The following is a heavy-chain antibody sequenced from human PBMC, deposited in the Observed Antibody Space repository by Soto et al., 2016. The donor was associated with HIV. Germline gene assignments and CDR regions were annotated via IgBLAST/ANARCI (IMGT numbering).Heavy chain of an antibody. J-gene: IGHJ3*02. CDR1: GFTFDDYA. V-gene: IGHV3-43D*04. CDR3: AKEALDFYASQHAFDI. Sequence: EVQLVESGGVVVQPGGSLRLSCAASGFTFDDYAMHWVRQAPGKGLEWVSLISWDGGSTYYADSVKGRFTISRDNSKNSLYLQMNSLRAEDTALYYCAKEALDFYASQHAFDIVGPRDNGHRLF. D-gene: IGHD3-16*01. CDR2: ISWDGGST.